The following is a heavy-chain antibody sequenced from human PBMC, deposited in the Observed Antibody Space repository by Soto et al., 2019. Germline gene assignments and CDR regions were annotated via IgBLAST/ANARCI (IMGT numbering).Heavy chain of an antibody. J-gene: IGHJ4*02. D-gene: IGHD3-10*01. CDR1: GFAFKDYG. Sequence: QVHLVESGGGVVQPGTSLRLSCVASGFAFKDYGMHWVRQAPGKGLEWVAGVWNDAYNKNYADSVRGRFTISRDNSRNTIYLQMDTLSGDYSAVYFCARENGSGLTVINFDHWGQGTRVTVSP. CDR3: ARENGSGLTVINFDH. V-gene: IGHV3-33*08. CDR2: VWNDAYNK.